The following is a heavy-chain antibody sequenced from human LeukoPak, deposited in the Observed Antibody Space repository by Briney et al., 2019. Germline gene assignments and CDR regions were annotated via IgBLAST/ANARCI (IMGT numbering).Heavy chain of an antibody. D-gene: IGHD6-13*01. CDR1: GLALTGFG. CDR3: ARIIIAAAGTGFDY. Sequence: ASLKLSCELSGLALTGFGISWVPQAPGQGVWWMGWITDYNGNTNYAQKLQGRVTMTTAPSTSTAYMELRSLRSDDRAVYYCARIIIAAAGTGFDYWGEGTLLTVPS. V-gene: IGHV1-18*01. J-gene: IGHJ4*02. CDR2: ITDYNGNT.